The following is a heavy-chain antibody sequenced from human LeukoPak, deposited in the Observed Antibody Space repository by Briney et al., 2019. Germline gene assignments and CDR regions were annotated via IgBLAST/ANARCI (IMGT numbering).Heavy chain of an antibody. V-gene: IGHV3-64*04. CDR1: GFTFSNYA. CDR3: ATDPGPRFDY. Sequence: PGGSLRLSCTASGFTFSNYAMPWVRQAPGKGLEYVAAISSNGGSTYYADSVKGRFTISRDNSKNTLYLQMNSLRAEDTAVYYCATDPGPRFDYWGQGTLVTVSS. CDR2: ISSNGGST. J-gene: IGHJ4*02.